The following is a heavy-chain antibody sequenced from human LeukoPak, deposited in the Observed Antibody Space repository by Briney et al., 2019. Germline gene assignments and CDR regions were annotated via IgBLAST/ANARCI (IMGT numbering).Heavy chain of an antibody. CDR2: ISYDGSHK. J-gene: IGHJ4*02. Sequence: GGSLRLSCEASGFTFSNYAMHWVRQAPGKGLEWVAVISYDGSHKYYADSVKGRFTISRDNSKNTLYLQMNSLRPDDTAVYYCARGRSWGFDYWGQGTLVTVSS. CDR1: GFTFSNYA. V-gene: IGHV3-30-3*01. CDR3: ARGRSWGFDY. D-gene: IGHD7-27*01.